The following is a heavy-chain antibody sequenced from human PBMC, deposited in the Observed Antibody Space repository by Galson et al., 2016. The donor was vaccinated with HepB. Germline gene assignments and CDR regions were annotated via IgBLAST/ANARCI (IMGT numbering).Heavy chain of an antibody. CDR1: RFTFSSYA. V-gene: IGHV3-33*01. CDR3: VRGGVYTGSYWDY. J-gene: IGHJ4*02. Sequence: SLRLSCAASRFTFSSYAMNWVRQAPGKGLEWVALISYDGSIEDYADSVKGRFIISRDNSKNTLFLQMNSLRGDDTAMYYCVRGGVYTGSYWDYWGQGTLVTVSS. CDR2: ISYDGSIE. D-gene: IGHD1-26*01.